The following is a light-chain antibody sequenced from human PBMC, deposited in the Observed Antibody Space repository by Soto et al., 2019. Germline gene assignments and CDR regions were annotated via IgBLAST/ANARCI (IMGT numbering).Light chain of an antibody. CDR1: SSDVGGYNY. CDR3: SSFAGNNNLV. J-gene: IGLJ2*01. V-gene: IGLV2-8*01. Sequence: QSALTQPPSASGSPGQSVTISCTGTSSDVGGYNYVSWYQQHPGKAPKLMISEGSKRPSGVPDRFSGSKSGNTASLTVSGLQAEDEDDYYCSSFAGNNNLVFGGGTKLTVL. CDR2: EGS.